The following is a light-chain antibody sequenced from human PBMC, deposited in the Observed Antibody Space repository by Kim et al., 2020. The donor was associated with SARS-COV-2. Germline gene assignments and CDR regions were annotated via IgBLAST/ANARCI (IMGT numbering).Light chain of an antibody. J-gene: IGKJ1*01. CDR2: DTS. V-gene: IGKV1-17*01. Sequence: ASLRDRVPITYRASQGLRNDLGWYQQKPGKPPKRLIFDTSTLQNGVPSRFSGSGSGTEFTLTITGLHPEDFATYYCLQYSSYPQTFGQGTKVDIK. CDR3: LQYSSYPQT. CDR1: QGLRND.